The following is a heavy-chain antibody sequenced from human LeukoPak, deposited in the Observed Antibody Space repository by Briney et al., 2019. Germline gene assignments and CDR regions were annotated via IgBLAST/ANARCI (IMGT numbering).Heavy chain of an antibody. J-gene: IGHJ5*02. CDR2: IYISGST. CDR3: ARQMATILWFDP. D-gene: IGHD5-24*01. V-gene: IGHV4-61*02. CDR1: GGSISSDSYY. Sequence: SQTLSLTCSVSGGSISSDSYYWSWVRQPAGKGLEWIGRIYISGSTKYNPSLESRVTISVDTSKNQFSLKLSSVTAADTAVYYCARQMATILWFDPWGQGTLVTVSS.